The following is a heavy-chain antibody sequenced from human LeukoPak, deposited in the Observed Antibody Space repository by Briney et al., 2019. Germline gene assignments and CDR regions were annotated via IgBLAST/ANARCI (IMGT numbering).Heavy chain of an antibody. CDR1: GFTFSSYA. D-gene: IGHD3-22*01. CDR2: ISGSGGST. CDR3: AKDSPPYYDSSGYSDAFDI. J-gene: IGHJ3*02. Sequence: GGSLRLSCAAPGFTFSSYAMSWVRQAPGKGLEWVSAISGSGGSTYYADSVKGRFTISRDNSKNTLYLQMNSLRAEDTAVYYCAKDSPPYYDSSGYSDAFDIWGQGTMVTVSS. V-gene: IGHV3-23*01.